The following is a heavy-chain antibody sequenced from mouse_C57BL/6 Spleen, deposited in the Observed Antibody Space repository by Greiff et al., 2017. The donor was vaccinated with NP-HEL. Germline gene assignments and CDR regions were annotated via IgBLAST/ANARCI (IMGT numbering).Heavy chain of an antibody. D-gene: IGHD2-4*01. Sequence: EVQLQQSGPVLVKPGASVKMSCKASGYTFTDYYMNWVKQSHGKSLEWIGVINPYNGGTSYNQKFKGKATLTVDKSSSTAYMELNSLTSEDSAVYYCARRDYDYDEGAAYWGQGTLVTVSA. V-gene: IGHV1-19*01. CDR3: ARRDYDYDEGAAY. CDR1: GYTFTDYY. J-gene: IGHJ3*01. CDR2: INPYNGGT.